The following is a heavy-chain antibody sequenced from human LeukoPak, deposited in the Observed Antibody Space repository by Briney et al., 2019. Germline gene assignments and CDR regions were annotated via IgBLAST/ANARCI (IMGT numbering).Heavy chain of an antibody. CDR1: GYTFTSYA. D-gene: IGHD2-2*01. V-gene: IGHV7-4-1*02. CDR3: AKQGPGSCGSTSCYGFDY. Sequence: ASVKVSCKASGYTFTSYAMNWVRQAPGQGLEWMGWINTNTGNPTYAQGFTGRFVFSLDTSVSTAYLQINSLKAEDTAVYYCAKQGPGSCGSTSCYGFDYWGQGTPVTVSS. J-gene: IGHJ4*02. CDR2: INTNTGNP.